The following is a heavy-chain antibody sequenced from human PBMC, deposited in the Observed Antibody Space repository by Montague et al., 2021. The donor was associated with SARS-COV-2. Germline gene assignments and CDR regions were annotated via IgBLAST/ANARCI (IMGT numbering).Heavy chain of an antibody. D-gene: IGHD6-13*01. CDR2: TYYRSKWYN. V-gene: IGHV6-1*01. CDR1: GDSVSSNRAA. Sequence: CAISGDSVSSNRAAWNWIRQSPSRGLEWLGRTYYRSKWYNDYAVSEKSRITINPDTSKNQFSLQLNSVTPEDTAVYYCARGGSWLYYFDYWGQGTLVTVSS. CDR3: ARGGSWLYYFDY. J-gene: IGHJ4*02.